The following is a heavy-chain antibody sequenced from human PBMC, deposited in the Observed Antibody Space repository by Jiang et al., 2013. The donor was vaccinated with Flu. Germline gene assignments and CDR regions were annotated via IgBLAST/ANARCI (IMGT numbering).Heavy chain of an antibody. Sequence: SGAEVKKPGASVKVSCKASGYTFSSYGINWVRQAPGQGLEWMGWISPYNGYTNYAQKLQGRVTMTTDTSTSTAYMDLRSLRSDDTAVYYCARVSGSAPVYYLDYWGQGALVTVSS. CDR2: ISPYNGYT. D-gene: IGHD2-15*01. CDR1: GYTFSSYG. CDR3: ARVSGSAPVYYLDY. J-gene: IGHJ4*02. V-gene: IGHV1-18*01.